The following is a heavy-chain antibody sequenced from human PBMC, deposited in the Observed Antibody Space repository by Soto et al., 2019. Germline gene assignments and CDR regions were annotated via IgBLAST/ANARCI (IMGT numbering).Heavy chain of an antibody. V-gene: IGHV1-18*01. Sequence: QVHLVQSGAEVKKPGASVKVSCKASGYTFTSYGITWVRQAPGQGLEWMGWISAHNGNTDYAQKLQGRVIVTRDTTTSTAYMELRSLIYDDKAVYYCARGRYGDYWGQGALVTVSS. CDR2: ISAHNGNT. CDR3: ARGRYGDY. CDR1: GYTFTSYG. D-gene: IGHD1-1*01. J-gene: IGHJ4*02.